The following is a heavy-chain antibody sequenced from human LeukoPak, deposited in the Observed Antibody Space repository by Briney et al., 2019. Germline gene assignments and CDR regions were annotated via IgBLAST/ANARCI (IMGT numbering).Heavy chain of an antibody. J-gene: IGHJ4*02. CDR1: GFTFSSYS. CDR3: ARGQQLVPFDY. CDR2: ISSSCSTI. Sequence: GGSLRLSCTASGFTFSSYSLNWVRQAPGKGLEWVSYISSSCSTIYYADSVKGRFTISRDNAKNSLYLQMNSLRAEDTAVYYCARGQQLVPFDYWGQGTLVTVSS. V-gene: IGHV3-48*01. D-gene: IGHD6-13*01.